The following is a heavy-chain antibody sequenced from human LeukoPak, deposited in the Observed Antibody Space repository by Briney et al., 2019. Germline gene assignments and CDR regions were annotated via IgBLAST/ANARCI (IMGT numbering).Heavy chain of an antibody. V-gene: IGHV4-34*01. J-gene: IGHJ3*02. CDR1: GGSFSGYY. CDR2: INHSGST. Sequence: SETLSLTCAVYGGSFSGYYWSWIRQPPGKGLEWIGEINHSGSTNYNPSLKSRVTISLDKSKNQVSLKLNSVTAADTAVYYCARALGAFDIWGQGTMVTVSS. CDR3: ARALGAFDI.